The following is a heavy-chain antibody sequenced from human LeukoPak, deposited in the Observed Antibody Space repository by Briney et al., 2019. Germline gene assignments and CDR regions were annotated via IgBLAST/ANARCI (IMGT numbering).Heavy chain of an antibody. Sequence: GASVKVSCKASGYTFTGYYMHWVRQAPGQGLEWMGWINPNSGGTNYAQKFQGRVTMTRDTSISTAYMELSRLRSDDTAVYYCARDPGNLVATVDYWGQGTLVTVSS. V-gene: IGHV1-2*02. D-gene: IGHD5-12*01. CDR1: GYTFTGYY. J-gene: IGHJ4*02. CDR3: ARDPGNLVATVDY. CDR2: INPNSGGT.